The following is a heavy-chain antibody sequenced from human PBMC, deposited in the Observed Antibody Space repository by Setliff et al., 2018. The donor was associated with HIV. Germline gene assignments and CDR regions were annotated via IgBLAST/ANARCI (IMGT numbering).Heavy chain of an antibody. CDR2: INHSGNT. CDR3: ATHASTVQDAMDV. CDR1: GGSFSGY. J-gene: IGHJ6*02. V-gene: IGHV4-34*01. D-gene: IGHD4-4*01. Sequence: PSETLSLTCAVYGGSFSGYWSWIRQSPGKGLEWLGEINHSGNTHYDPSLKSRLTISLDTSKNQFSLKLSSVTAADTAVYYCATHASTVQDAMDVWGQGTTVTVSS.